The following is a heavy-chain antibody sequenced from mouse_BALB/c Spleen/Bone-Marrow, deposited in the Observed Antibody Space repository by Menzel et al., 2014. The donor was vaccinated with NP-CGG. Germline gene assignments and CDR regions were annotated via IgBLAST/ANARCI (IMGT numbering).Heavy chain of an antibody. CDR2: ISPYNDGT. CDR3: ARLDHKYEGY. V-gene: IGHV1-14*01. D-gene: IGHD5-1-1*01. Sequence: EVKVVESGPELVKPGASVKMSCKASGYTFTSYVMHWVKQKPGQGLEWIGYISPYNDGTKYNEKFKGKATLTSDKSSSTAYMELSSLTSEDSAVYYCARLDHKYEGYWGQGTTLTVSS. CDR1: GYTFTSYV. J-gene: IGHJ2*01.